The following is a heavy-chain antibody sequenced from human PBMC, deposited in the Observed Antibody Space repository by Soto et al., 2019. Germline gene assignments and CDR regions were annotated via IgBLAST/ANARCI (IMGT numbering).Heavy chain of an antibody. CDR1: GVSISSGGYS. CDR2: IYHSGST. D-gene: IGHD2-15*01. V-gene: IGHV4-30-2*01. CDR3: ARALGYCSGGSCRGAFDI. J-gene: IGHJ3*02. Sequence: SLCLTCAVSGVSISSGGYSWSWIRQPPGKGLEWIGYIYHSGSTYYNPSLKSRVTISVDRSKNQFSLKLSSVTDADTAVYYCARALGYCSGGSCRGAFDIWGQGTMVTV.